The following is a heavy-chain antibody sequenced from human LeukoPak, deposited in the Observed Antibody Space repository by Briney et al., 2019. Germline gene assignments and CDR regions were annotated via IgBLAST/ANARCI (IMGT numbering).Heavy chain of an antibody. CDR3: ASSAWIGGSYSDY. Sequence: SETLSPTCAVSGGSISSYYWSWIRQPPGKGLEWIGYIYYSGSTNYNPSLKSRVTISVDTPKNQFSLKLSSVTAADTAVYYCASSAWIGGSYSDYWGQGTLVTVSS. D-gene: IGHD1-26*01. CDR2: IYYSGST. CDR1: GGSISSYY. J-gene: IGHJ4*02. V-gene: IGHV4-59*08.